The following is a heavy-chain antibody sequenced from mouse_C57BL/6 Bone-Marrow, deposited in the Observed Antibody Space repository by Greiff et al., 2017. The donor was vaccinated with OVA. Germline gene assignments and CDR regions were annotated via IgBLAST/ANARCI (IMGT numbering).Heavy chain of an antibody. J-gene: IGHJ3*01. CDR1: GYTFTSYW. Sequence: VQLQQPGAELVKPGASVKMSCKASGYTFTSYWITWVKQRPGPGLEWIGDMYPGSGSTNYNEKFKSKATLTVDTSCSTDYMQLSSLTSEDSAVYYGARGDSSGYEGFAYWGQGTLVTVSA. CDR2: MYPGSGST. D-gene: IGHD3-2*02. CDR3: ARGDSSGYEGFAY. V-gene: IGHV1-55*01.